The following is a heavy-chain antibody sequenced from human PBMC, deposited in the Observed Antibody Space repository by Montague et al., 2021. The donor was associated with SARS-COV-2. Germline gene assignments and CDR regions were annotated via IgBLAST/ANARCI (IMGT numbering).Heavy chain of an antibody. J-gene: IGHJ4*02. CDR1: GESIDRDTYY. CDR3: ARPGSVSGWFYFDD. CDR2: LPSSGST. V-gene: IGHV4-39*02. Sequence: SETLSLTCIVSGESIDRDTYYWGWIRQSPGKGLEWIGSLPSSGSTYYXXXLRSRVTISMGTSKNHFSLKVNSVTATDTAVYFRARPGSVSGWFYFDDWGQGTLVSVSS. D-gene: IGHD6-19*01.